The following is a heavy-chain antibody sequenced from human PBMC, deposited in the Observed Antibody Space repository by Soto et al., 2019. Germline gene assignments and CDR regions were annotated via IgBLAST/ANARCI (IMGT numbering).Heavy chain of an antibody. Sequence: QVQLVQSGAEVKRPGASVKVSCKASGYIFMNYAVQWVRQAPGQSLEWVGWINAGNGDTKYSQRFQGRVTITRDTSASTAYMELSSLRSEDTAVYYCARVPRYSYDIVAVPAVMFDDWFDPLGQGTLVTVSS. J-gene: IGHJ5*02. CDR2: INAGNGDT. CDR3: ARVPRYSYDIVAVPAVMFDDWFDP. D-gene: IGHD2-2*01. CDR1: GYIFMNYA. V-gene: IGHV1-3*01.